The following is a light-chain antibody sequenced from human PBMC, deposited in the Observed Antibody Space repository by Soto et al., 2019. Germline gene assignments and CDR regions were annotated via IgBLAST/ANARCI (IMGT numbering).Light chain of an antibody. Sequence: EIVLTQSPGTLSLSPGERATLSCRASQSVSSSYLAWFQQKPGQAPRLLIYGASTRATGIPDRFSGSGSGTDFTLTISRLEPEDFAVYHCQQYETLLFTFGGGTKVEIK. J-gene: IGKJ4*01. CDR3: QQYETLLFT. CDR1: QSVSSSY. V-gene: IGKV3-20*01. CDR2: GAS.